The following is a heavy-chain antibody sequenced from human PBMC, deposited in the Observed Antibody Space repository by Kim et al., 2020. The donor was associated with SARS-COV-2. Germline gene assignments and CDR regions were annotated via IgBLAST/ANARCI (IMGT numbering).Heavy chain of an antibody. V-gene: IGHV4-31*02. J-gene: IGHJ5*02. D-gene: IGHD2-15*01. Sequence: YNPPLQSRVTISVDTSKNQFSLKLSSVTAADTAVYYCARVVVGATGWFDPWGQGTLVTVSS. CDR3: ARVVVGATGWFDP.